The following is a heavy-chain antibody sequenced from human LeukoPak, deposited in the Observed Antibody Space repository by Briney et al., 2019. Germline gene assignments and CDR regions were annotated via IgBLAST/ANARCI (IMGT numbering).Heavy chain of an antibody. CDR2: IIPILGIA. Sequence: SVKVSCKASGGTFSSYTISWVRQAPGQGLEWMGRIIPILGIASYAQKFQGRVTITADKSTSTAYMELSSLRSEDTAVYYCARYDDYGGLNWFDPWGQGTLVTVSS. CDR3: ARYDDYGGLNWFDP. CDR1: GGTFSSYT. V-gene: IGHV1-69*02. D-gene: IGHD4-23*01. J-gene: IGHJ5*02.